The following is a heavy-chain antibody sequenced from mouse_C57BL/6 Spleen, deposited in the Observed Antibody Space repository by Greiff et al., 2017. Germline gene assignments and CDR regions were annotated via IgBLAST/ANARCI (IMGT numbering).Heavy chain of an antibody. D-gene: IGHD1-1*01. CDR1: GFTFSHYW. V-gene: IGHV6-3*01. CDR3: TAPCSRLLRYNYFDY. Sequence: EVQRVESGGGLVQPGGSMNLSCVASGFTFSHYWMNWVRQSPEKGLDWVALIRMKSDNYATQYGESVKERCTISSDDSKSSVYLQRNNVMAEDAGISYCTAPCSRLLRYNYFDYWGQGTTLTVSS. CDR2: IRMKSDNYAT. J-gene: IGHJ2*01.